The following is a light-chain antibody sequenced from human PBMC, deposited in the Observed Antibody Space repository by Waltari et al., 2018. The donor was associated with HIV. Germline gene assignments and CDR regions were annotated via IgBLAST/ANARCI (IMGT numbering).Light chain of an antibody. CDR3: SSFTDNRAVI. CDR2: EVR. J-gene: IGLJ2*01. Sequence: QSVLTQPAAVSGSPGQSIAVSCPGTSSAVGGYDYVPWYQQHPDKAPKLLIYEVRSRPSGVSDRFSGSKSGNTASLTISGLQPEDEADYYCSSFTDNRAVIFGGGTKLTVL. V-gene: IGLV2-14*03. CDR1: SSAVGGYDY.